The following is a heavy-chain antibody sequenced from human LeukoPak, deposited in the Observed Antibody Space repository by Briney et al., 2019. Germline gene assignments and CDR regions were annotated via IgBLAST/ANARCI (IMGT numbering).Heavy chain of an antibody. Sequence: GGSLRLSCAAAGFTFSDYYMSWIRQAPGKGLEWVSYISSSSSYTNYADSVKGRFTISRDNAKNSLYLQMNSLRAEDTAVYYCARDRAQYYYGSGSYRPYYYYGMDVWGQGTTVTVSS. CDR3: ARDRAQYYYGSGSYRPYYYYGMDV. CDR2: ISSSSSYT. J-gene: IGHJ6*02. CDR1: GFTFSDYY. D-gene: IGHD3-10*01. V-gene: IGHV3-11*05.